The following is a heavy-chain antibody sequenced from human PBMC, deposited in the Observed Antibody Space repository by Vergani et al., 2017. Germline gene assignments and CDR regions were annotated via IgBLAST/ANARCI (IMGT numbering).Heavy chain of an antibody. D-gene: IGHD3-3*01. CDR2: ISGSGGST. V-gene: IGHV3-23*04. CDR3: AKDGAWGYDFWSGYDAFDI. Sequence: VQLVESGGGVVQPGGSLRLSCAASGFTFSSYAMSWVRQAPGKGLEWVSAISGSGGSTYYAGSVKGRFTISRDNSKNTRYLQMNSLRAEDTAVYYCAKDGAWGYDFWSGYDAFDIWGQGTMVTVSS. J-gene: IGHJ3*02. CDR1: GFTFSSYA.